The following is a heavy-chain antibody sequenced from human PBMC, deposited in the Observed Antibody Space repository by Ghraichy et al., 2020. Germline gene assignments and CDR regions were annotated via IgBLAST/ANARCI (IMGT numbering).Heavy chain of an antibody. CDR3: VRGGYPTYYFDY. J-gene: IGHJ4*02. CDR1: GFTVRSNY. CDR2: IYSGDAT. V-gene: IGHV3-53*01. D-gene: IGHD3-22*01. Sequence: GGSLRLSCAASGFTVRSNYMSWVRQAPGRGLEWVSVIYSGDATYYADFVKGRFTISRDNPKNTVYLQMNSLRAEDTAVYYCVRGGYPTYYFDYWGQGTLVTVSS.